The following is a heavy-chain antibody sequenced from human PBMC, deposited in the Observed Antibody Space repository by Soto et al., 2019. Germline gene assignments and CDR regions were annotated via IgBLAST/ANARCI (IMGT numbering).Heavy chain of an antibody. CDR1: GGSISSGGYY. Sequence: SETLSLTCTVSGGSISSGGYYWSWIRQHPGKGLEWIGYIYYSGSTYYNPSLKSRVTISVDTSKNQFSLKLSSVTAADTAVYYCARATYYDFWSGYYTSNGWFDPWGQGTLVTVSS. D-gene: IGHD3-3*01. CDR2: IYYSGST. V-gene: IGHV4-31*03. CDR3: ARATYYDFWSGYYTSNGWFDP. J-gene: IGHJ5*02.